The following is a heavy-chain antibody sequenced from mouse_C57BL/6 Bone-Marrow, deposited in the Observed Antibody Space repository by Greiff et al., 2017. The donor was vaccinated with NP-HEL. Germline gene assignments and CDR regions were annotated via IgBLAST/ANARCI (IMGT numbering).Heavy chain of an antibody. CDR1: GFTFTDYY. V-gene: IGHV7-3*01. D-gene: IGHD1-1*01. CDR2: IRNKANGYTT. J-gene: IGHJ2*01. CDR3: ARVGYGSSYVGYFDY. Sequence: EVKLVESGGGLVQPGGSLSLSCAASGFTFTDYYMSWVRQPPGKALEWLGFIRNKANGYTTEYSASVKGRFTISRDNSQSILYLQMNALRAEDSATYYCARVGYGSSYVGYFDYWGQGTTLTVSS.